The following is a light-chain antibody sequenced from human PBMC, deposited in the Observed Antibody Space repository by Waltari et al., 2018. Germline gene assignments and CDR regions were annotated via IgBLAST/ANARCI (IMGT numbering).Light chain of an antibody. J-gene: IGKJ2*01. Sequence: DIVWTQSPGTLSVSLVESATFSCRASQSVSSSYLAWYQQKPGQAPRLLIYGASSRAPGIPDRFSGSGSGTDFTLTISRLGPEDFAVYYCQQYGSSTPMYTFGQGTKLEIK. CDR2: GAS. CDR1: QSVSSSY. CDR3: QQYGSSTPMYT. V-gene: IGKV3-20*01.